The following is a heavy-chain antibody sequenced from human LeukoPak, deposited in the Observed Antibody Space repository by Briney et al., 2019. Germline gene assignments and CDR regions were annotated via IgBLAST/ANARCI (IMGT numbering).Heavy chain of an antibody. Sequence: SETLSLTCTLSVGSVSRGSYYWSWIRQPPGKGLEWIGYIYYRGSTNYNPSLKSRVTISVDTSKNQFSLKLSSVTAADTAIYYCARDYGDYGNDYWGQGILVTVSS. V-gene: IGHV4-61*01. J-gene: IGHJ4*02. CDR2: IYYRGST. CDR3: ARDYGDYGNDY. D-gene: IGHD4-17*01. CDR1: VGSVSRGSYY.